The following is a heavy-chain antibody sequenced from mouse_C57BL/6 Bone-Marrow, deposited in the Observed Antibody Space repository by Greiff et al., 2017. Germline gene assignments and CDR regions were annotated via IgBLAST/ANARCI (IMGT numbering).Heavy chain of an antibody. CDR3: TTVDYDYFDY. Sequence: EVQLQQSGAELVRPGASVKLSCTASGFNIKDDYMHWVKQRPEQGLEWIGWLDPENGDTEYASKFQGKATITADTSSNTAYLQLSSLTSEDTAVYYCTTVDYDYFDYWGQGTTLTVSS. V-gene: IGHV14-4*01. CDR1: GFNIKDDY. CDR2: LDPENGDT. D-gene: IGHD2-4*01. J-gene: IGHJ2*01.